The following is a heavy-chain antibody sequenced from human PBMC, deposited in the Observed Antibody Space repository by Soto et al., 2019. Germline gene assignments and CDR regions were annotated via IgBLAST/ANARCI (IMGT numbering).Heavy chain of an antibody. V-gene: IGHV1-69*12. CDR2: IMPVFATP. CDR1: GGTFSTSA. CDR3: ARDKDRQQLGGNYYYILDV. Sequence: QVQLMQSGAEVKKPGSSVKVSCKASGGTFSTSAISWVRQAPGEGLDWVGGIMPVFATPDYALKFQGRVTISADASTTTAYLELTSLTTDDTAVYYCARDKDRQQLGGNYYYILDVWGEGTAITVSS. D-gene: IGHD3-3*02. J-gene: IGHJ6*02.